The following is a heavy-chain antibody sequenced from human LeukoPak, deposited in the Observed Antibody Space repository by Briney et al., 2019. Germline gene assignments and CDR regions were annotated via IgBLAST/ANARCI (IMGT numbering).Heavy chain of an antibody. CDR1: GFTFSSYA. CDR2: LSGSGGNT. CDR3: AKGSYYYDSADYFDY. J-gene: IGHJ4*02. D-gene: IGHD3-22*01. V-gene: IGHV3-23*01. Sequence: PGGSLRLSCAASGFTFSSYAMSWVRQAPGKGLEWVSTLSGSGGNTYYADSVKGRVTISRDNSKNTLYLHMNSLRAKDTAVYHCAKGSYYYDSADYFDYWGQGTLVTVSS.